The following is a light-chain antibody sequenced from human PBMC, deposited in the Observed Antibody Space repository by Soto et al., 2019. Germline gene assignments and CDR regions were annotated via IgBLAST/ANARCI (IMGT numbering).Light chain of an antibody. Sequence: QSALTQPPSASGSPGQSVTISCTGTSSDVGGDNYVSWYQQHPGKAPKLMIYEVTKRPSGVPERFSGSKSGNTASLTVSGLQVEDEADYYCSSLKVFGGGTQLTV. V-gene: IGLV2-8*01. CDR1: SSDVGGDNY. CDR3: SSLKV. J-gene: IGLJ2*01. CDR2: EVT.